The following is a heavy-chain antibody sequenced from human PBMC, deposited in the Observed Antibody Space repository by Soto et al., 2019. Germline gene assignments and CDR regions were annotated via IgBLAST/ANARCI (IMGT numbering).Heavy chain of an antibody. J-gene: IGHJ4*02. CDR1: GFPFSTYT. Sequence: EVQLVESGGGLVQPGGSLRLSCVGSGFPFSTYTMSWVRQAPGQGLEWLSGIYGGGDGISYADSVKGRFTISRDNPRSTLYRQMNSLRSDETAIYYCATDSQPDGFWPFDHWGRGTLIVVSS. CDR3: ATDSQPDGFWPFDH. D-gene: IGHD3-3*01. V-gene: IGHV3-23*04. CDR2: IYGGGDGI.